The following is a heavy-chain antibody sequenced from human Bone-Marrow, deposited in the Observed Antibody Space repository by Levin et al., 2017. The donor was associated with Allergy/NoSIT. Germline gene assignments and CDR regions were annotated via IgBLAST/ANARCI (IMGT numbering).Heavy chain of an antibody. CDR3: ARDGGDSGYDRFDY. CDR1: GGTFSSYA. J-gene: IGHJ4*02. V-gene: IGHV1-69*06. CDR2: IIPIFGTA. D-gene: IGHD5-12*01. Sequence: SVKVSCKASGGTFSSYAISWVRQAPGQGLEWMGGIIPIFGTANYAQKFQGRVTITADKSTSTAYMELSSLRSEDTAVYYCARDGGDSGYDRFDYWGQGTLVTVSS.